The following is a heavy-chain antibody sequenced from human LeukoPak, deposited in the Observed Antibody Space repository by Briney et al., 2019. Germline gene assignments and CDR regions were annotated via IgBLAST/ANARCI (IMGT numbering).Heavy chain of an antibody. Sequence: GGSLRLSCAASGFTFSSYSWNWVRQAPGKGLEWVSSISSGSKYIYYGDSVKGRFTISRDNAKSSLYLQMNSLRAEDTAVYYCAREHVTIFGVVKDPLGYWGQGTLVTVSS. CDR2: ISSGSKYI. J-gene: IGHJ4*02. CDR1: GFTFSSYS. D-gene: IGHD3-3*01. CDR3: AREHVTIFGVVKDPLGY. V-gene: IGHV3-21*01.